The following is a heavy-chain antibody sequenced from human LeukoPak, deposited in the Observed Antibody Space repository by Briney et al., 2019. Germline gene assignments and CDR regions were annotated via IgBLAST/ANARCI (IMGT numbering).Heavy chain of an antibody. CDR3: ANAHY. CDR2: ISYDGSNQ. CDR1: GFPFSTYG. V-gene: IGHV3-30*18. J-gene: IGHJ4*02. Sequence: GTSLRLSCVASGFPFSTYGMHWVRQAPGKGLEWVALISYDGSNQYYRDSVKGRFTISRDNGENSVYLQMHSPRTEDTAVYYCANAHYWGQGTLVIVSS.